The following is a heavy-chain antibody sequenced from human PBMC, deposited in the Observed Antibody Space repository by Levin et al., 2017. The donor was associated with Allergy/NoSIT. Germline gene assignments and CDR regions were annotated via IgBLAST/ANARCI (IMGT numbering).Heavy chain of an antibody. CDR2: IFHNGYA. V-gene: IGHV4-4*02. CDR1: GGAIMSSIW. J-gene: IGHJ2*01. Sequence: SETLSLTCAVSGGAIMSSIWWSWVRQAPGKGLEWIGEIFHNGYATYKSSLKSRVAISVDPSTNQFSLKLTSVTAAEPAVYSCATRGSGTSVEYYFSVWGRGALVTVSS. D-gene: IGHD3-10*01. CDR3: ATRGSGTSVEYYFSV.